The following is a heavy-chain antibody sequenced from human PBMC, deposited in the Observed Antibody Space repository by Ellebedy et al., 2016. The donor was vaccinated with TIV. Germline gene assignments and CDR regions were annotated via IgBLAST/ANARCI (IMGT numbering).Heavy chain of an antibody. CDR1: GYTFTAYY. J-gene: IGHJ6*03. CDR2: INPNSGNT. Sequence: ASVKVSCXASGYTFTAYYMHWVRQAPGQGLEWMGWINPNSGNTGYAQKFQGRVTMTRNTSISTAYMELSSLRSEDTAVYYCARGVIRWYGTDTSYYYYYMDVWGKGTTVTVSS. D-gene: IGHD4-23*01. V-gene: IGHV1-8*02. CDR3: ARGVIRWYGTDTSYYYYYMDV.